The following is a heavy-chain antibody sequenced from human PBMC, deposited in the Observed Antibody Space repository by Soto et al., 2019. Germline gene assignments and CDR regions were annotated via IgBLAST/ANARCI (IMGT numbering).Heavy chain of an antibody. CDR3: ARQGPLSYYYASGSYFNTD. D-gene: IGHD3-10*01. Sequence: SETLSLTCTVSGGSISSGDYYWSWIRQHPGKGLEWIGYIYYSGSTYYNPSLKSRVTISVDTSKNQFSLKLSSVTAADTAVYYCARQGPLSYYYASGSYFNTDWGQGTLVTVS. V-gene: IGHV4-30-4*08. J-gene: IGHJ4*02. CDR2: IYYSGST. CDR1: GGSISSGDYY.